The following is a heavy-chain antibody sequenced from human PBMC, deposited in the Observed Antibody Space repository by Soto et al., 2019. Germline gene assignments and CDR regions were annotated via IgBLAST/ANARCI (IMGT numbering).Heavy chain of an antibody. CDR3: ARGLWGSGIYLIQ. D-gene: IGHD3-10*01. CDR1: GYKFTDFG. J-gene: IGHJ4*02. V-gene: IGHV1-18*01. CDR2: IAPATGHT. Sequence: QIQVRQSETEVRKPGASVSVSCKTSGYKFTDFGVTWVRQAPGQGLEWMGWIAPATGHTTYAQKLQGRITMTADTATATIFMELTCLRSDDRAVYYCARGLWGSGIYLIQWGQGTLVSVSS.